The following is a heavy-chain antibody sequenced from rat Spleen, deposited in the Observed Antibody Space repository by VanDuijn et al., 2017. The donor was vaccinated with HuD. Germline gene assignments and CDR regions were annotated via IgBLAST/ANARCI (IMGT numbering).Heavy chain of an antibody. CDR2: ISYDGSST. Sequence: EVQLVESGGGLVQPGRSLKLSCAASGFTFSNYGMAWVRQAPTKGLEWVATISYDGSSTYYRDSVKGRFTISRDNAKSTLYLQMDSLRSEDTATYYCARHEVPLGYFDFWGPGTMVTVSS. CDR3: ARHEVPLGYFDF. J-gene: IGHJ1*01. CDR1: GFTFSNYG. V-gene: IGHV5-29*01. D-gene: IGHD1-5*01.